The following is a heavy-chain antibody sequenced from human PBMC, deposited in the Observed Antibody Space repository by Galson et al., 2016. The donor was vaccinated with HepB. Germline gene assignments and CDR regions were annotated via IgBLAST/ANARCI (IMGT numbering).Heavy chain of an antibody. V-gene: IGHV1-18*04. J-gene: IGHJ2*01. Sequence: SVKVSCKASGYAFTRYGITWVRQAPGQGLEWMGWISGYNGLRNYAQKFWGRVTMTTDTSTNVAYMELRSLRSDDTAVYYCARDRNPINWYFDLWGRGTLVTVSS. CDR1: GYAFTRYG. CDR3: ARDRNPINWYFDL. CDR2: ISGYNGLR.